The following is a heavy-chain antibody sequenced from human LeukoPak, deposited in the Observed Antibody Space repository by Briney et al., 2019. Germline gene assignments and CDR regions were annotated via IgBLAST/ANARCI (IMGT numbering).Heavy chain of an antibody. V-gene: IGHV3-48*03. CDR1: GFTFSSYE. CDR3: ARDNYDSSGYYFD. Sequence: PGGSLRLSCAASGFTFSSYEMNWVRQAPGKGLEWVSYISSSGSTTHYADSVKGRFPISRDNAKKSLYLQMNSLRAEGTAVYYCARDNYDSSGYYFDWGQGTLVTVSS. D-gene: IGHD3-22*01. J-gene: IGHJ4*02. CDR2: ISSSGSTT.